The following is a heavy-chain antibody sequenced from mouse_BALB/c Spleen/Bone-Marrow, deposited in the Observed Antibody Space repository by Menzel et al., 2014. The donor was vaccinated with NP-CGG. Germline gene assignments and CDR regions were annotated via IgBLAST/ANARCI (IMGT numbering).Heavy chain of an antibody. Sequence: QVQLQQSGAELVRPGASVTLSCKASGYTFTDYEMHWVKQTPVHGLEWIGAIDPETGGTPYNQKFKGKATLTADKSSSTAYMELRSLTSEDSAVYYCTRSETGPFAYWGQGTLVTVSA. V-gene: IGHV1-15*01. CDR1: GYTFTDYE. CDR2: IDPETGGT. J-gene: IGHJ3*01. CDR3: TRSETGPFAY. D-gene: IGHD4-1*01.